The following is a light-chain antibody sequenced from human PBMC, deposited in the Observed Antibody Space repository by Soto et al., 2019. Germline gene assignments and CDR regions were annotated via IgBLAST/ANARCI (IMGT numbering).Light chain of an antibody. Sequence: EIGVTQSPGTLSLSPGERATLSCRAGQNISTNYLAWYQQKPGQAPRHLIYGASNRATDIPDRFSGGGSGTDFTLTVNRLEPEDFAVYYCQQYGTPPFTFGPGTKVDIK. V-gene: IGKV3-20*01. CDR1: QNISTNY. CDR2: GAS. CDR3: QQYGTPPFT. J-gene: IGKJ3*01.